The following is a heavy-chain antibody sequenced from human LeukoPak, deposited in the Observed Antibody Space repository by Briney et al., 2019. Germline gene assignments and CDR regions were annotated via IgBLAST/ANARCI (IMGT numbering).Heavy chain of an antibody. Sequence: GGSLRLSCAASGFSFSVYWMHWVRHAPGKGPVWVSRIKTDGSITDYADSVKGRFTISRDNAKNSLYLQMNSLRAEDTAVYYCARDNSPKGLPFDYWGQGTLVTVSS. V-gene: IGHV3-74*01. D-gene: IGHD2/OR15-2a*01. J-gene: IGHJ4*02. CDR2: IKTDGSIT. CDR1: GFSFSVYW. CDR3: ARDNSPKGLPFDY.